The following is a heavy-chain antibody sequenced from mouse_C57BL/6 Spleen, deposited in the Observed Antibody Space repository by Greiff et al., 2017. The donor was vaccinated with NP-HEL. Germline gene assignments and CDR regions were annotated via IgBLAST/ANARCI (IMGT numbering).Heavy chain of an antibody. V-gene: IGHV1-26*01. CDR2: INPNNGGT. Sequence: VQLQQSGPELVKPGASVKISCKASGYTFTDYYMNWVKQSHGKSLEWTGDINPNNGGTSYNQKFKGKATLTVDKSSSTAYMELRSLTSEDSAVYYCARSHGAMDYWGQGTSVTVSS. CDR1: GYTFTDYY. J-gene: IGHJ4*01. CDR3: ARSHGAMDY.